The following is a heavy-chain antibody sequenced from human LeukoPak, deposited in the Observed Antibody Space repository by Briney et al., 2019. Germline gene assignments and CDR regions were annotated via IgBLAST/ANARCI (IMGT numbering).Heavy chain of an antibody. CDR3: AKKGPTMIPGNYFDY. J-gene: IGHJ4*02. D-gene: IGHD3-22*01. CDR1: GFTFSSYA. V-gene: IGHV3-23*01. CDR2: ISGNGGAT. Sequence: RPEGSLRLSCAASGFTFSSYAMSWVRQAPGMGLEWVSTISGNGGATYYADSVKGRFTISRDNSKNTLYLQMNSLRAEDTAVYYCAKKGPTMIPGNYFDYWGQGTLVTVSS.